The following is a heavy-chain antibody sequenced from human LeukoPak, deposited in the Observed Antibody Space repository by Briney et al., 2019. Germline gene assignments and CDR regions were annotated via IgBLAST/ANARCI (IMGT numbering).Heavy chain of an antibody. CDR1: GDCVFRDDVA. Sequence: QTLSLTCGIPGDCVFRDDVAWNWLRQSPSRGLEWLGRTYYTSKWDNDYAGSVKSRATINLDTAKNQLSLQLDSVTPEDSAVYFCARGIFSALDFWGQGTLVTVSS. CDR3: ARGIFSALDF. V-gene: IGHV6-1*01. J-gene: IGHJ4*02. CDR2: TYYTSKWDN. D-gene: IGHD3-3*02.